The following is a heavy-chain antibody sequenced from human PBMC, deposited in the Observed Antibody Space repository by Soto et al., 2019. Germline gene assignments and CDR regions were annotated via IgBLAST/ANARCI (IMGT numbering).Heavy chain of an antibody. CDR1: GYSFTNFA. D-gene: IGHD1-1*01. J-gene: IGHJ3*02. Sequence: GASVKVSCKPSGYSFTNFAITWVRQAPGQGLEWMGWISAYNGHTNYAQNLQGRVTMTTDTSTSTAYMELRSLRSDDTAIYYCARDALTGNLQDAFDIWGQGTMVTVSS. V-gene: IGHV1-18*01. CDR2: ISAYNGHT. CDR3: ARDALTGNLQDAFDI.